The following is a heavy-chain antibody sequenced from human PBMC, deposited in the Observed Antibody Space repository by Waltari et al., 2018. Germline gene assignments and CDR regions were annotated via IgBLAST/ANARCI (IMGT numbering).Heavy chain of an antibody. V-gene: IGHV3-48*02. CDR1: GCKIRGFS. CDR2: IGVDGSPI. Sequence: LESGGGLTEPGASLRLSCEASGCKIRGFSMDWVRQAPGKGPEWVAFIGVDGSPIYYADALRGRFTISRDNAKNVVHLQMNTLRHEDTAVYYCARGYWENSFDLWGPGTTVTVSS. D-gene: IGHD2-21*01. J-gene: IGHJ3*01. CDR3: ARGYWENSFDL.